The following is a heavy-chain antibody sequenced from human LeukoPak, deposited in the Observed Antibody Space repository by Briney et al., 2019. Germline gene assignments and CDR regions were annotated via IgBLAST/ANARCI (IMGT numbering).Heavy chain of an antibody. CDR1: GFTFSSCA. Sequence: GGSLRLSCAASGFTFSSCAMHWVRQAPGKGLEWVAVISYDGSNKYYADSVKGRFTISRDNSKNTLYLQMNSLRAEDTAVYYCARDIPMFGYAFDIWGQGTMVTVSS. CDR2: ISYDGSNK. J-gene: IGHJ3*02. V-gene: IGHV3-30-3*01. D-gene: IGHD3-10*02. CDR3: ARDIPMFGYAFDI.